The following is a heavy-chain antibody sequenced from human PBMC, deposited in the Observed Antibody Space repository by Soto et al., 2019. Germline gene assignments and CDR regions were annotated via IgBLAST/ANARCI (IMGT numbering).Heavy chain of an antibody. J-gene: IGHJ4*02. V-gene: IGHV3-7*01. D-gene: IGHD4-17*01. CDR2: IKQDGSQK. Sequence: EVQLVESGGGLVQPGGSLRLSCAASGFTLSSYWMNWVRLAPGKGLEWVANIKQDGSQKNYVDSVKGLFTISRDNAKNSLYLQMSIQRAEDTAVYYCMTSVTTHDYWGQGTLVTVSS. CDR1: GFTLSSYW. CDR3: MTSVTTHDY.